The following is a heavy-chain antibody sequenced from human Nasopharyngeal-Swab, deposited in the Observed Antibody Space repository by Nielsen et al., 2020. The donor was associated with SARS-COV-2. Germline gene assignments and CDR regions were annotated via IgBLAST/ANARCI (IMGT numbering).Heavy chain of an antibody. V-gene: IGHV3-7*01. Sequence: WIRQPPGKGLEWVANIKQDGSEKYYVDSVKGRFTISRDNAKNPLYLQMNSLRAEDTAVYYCAREAATRPTNWFDPWGQGTLVTVSS. J-gene: IGHJ5*02. CDR2: IKQDGSEK. D-gene: IGHD2-15*01. CDR3: AREAATRPTNWFDP.